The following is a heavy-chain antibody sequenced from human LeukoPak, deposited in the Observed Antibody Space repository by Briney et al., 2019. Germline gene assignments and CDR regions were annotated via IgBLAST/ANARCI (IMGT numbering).Heavy chain of an antibody. Sequence: GGSLRLSCAASGFTFSDYSMNWVRQAPGKGLEWVSSISSSSSYIYYADSVKGRFTISRDNAKNSLYLQMNSLRAEDTAVYYCARDKGYTYGPGDYWGQGTLVTVPS. CDR1: GFTFSDYS. D-gene: IGHD5-18*01. V-gene: IGHV3-21*01. CDR2: ISSSSSYI. CDR3: ARDKGYTYGPGDY. J-gene: IGHJ4*02.